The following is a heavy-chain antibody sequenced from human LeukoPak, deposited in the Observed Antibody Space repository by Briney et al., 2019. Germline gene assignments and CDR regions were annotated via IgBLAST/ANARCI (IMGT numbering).Heavy chain of an antibody. Sequence: GASVKVSCKASGYTFTTYAMNWVRQAPGQGLEWMGWINTNTGNPTYAQGFTGRFVFSLDTSVSTAYLQISSLKAEDTAVYYCARPTLGSNTQIYYYYYGMDVWGQGTTVTVSS. CDR2: INTNTGNP. J-gene: IGHJ6*02. CDR3: ARPTLGSNTQIYYYYYGMDV. V-gene: IGHV7-4-1*02. CDR1: GYTFTTYA.